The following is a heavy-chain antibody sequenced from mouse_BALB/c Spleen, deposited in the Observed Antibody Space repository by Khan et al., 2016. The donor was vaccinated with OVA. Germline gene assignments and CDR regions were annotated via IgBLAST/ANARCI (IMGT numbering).Heavy chain of an antibody. CDR3: ARVYGGDFDY. Sequence: EVQLVESGPGLVKPSQSLSLICTVTGYSITSDYAWNWIRQFPGNKLEWMGFISYSCNTKYNPSLKSRISITRDTSKNQFFLQLNSVTTEDTATYYCARVYGGDFDYWGQGTTLTVSS. CDR1: GYSITSDYA. J-gene: IGHJ2*01. V-gene: IGHV3-2*02. D-gene: IGHD1-1*01. CDR2: ISYSCNT.